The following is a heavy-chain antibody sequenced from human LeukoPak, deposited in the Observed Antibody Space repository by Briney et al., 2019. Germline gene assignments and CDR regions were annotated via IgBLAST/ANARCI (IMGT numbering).Heavy chain of an antibody. CDR2: IYTSGST. CDR3: ARDTPLMGSGNGIFDY. Sequence: PSETLSLTCTVSGGSISSYYWSWIRQPAGKGLEWIGRIYTSGSTNYNPSLKSRVTMSVDTSKNQFSLKLSSVTAADTAVYYCARDTPLMGSGNGIFDYWGQGTLVTVSS. J-gene: IGHJ4*02. CDR1: GGSISSYY. D-gene: IGHD3-10*01. V-gene: IGHV4-4*07.